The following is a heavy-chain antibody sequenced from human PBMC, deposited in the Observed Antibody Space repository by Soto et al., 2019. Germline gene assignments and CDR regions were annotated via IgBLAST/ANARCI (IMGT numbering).Heavy chain of an antibody. CDR1: GFTFGTYW. CDR2: IKHDGSEN. Sequence: GGSLRLSCAASGFTFGTYWVSWVRQAPGKGLEWVANIKHDGSENYYVDSVKGRFTISRDNAKNSVYLQMNSLRAEDTAVYYCARPLGWRDAFDFWAQGTMVTVSS. V-gene: IGHV3-7*01. J-gene: IGHJ3*01. D-gene: IGHD6-19*01. CDR3: ARPLGWRDAFDF.